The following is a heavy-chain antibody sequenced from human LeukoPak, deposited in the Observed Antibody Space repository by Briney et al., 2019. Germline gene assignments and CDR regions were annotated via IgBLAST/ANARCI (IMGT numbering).Heavy chain of an antibody. CDR1: GGSISSYY. CDR3: AHYYYYYGMDV. J-gene: IGHJ6*02. Sequence: SETLSLTCTVSGGSISSYYWSWIRQPPGKGLEWIGYIYYSGSTSYNPSLKSRVTISVDTSKNQFSLKLSSVTAADTAVYYCAHYYYYYGMDVWGQGTTVTVSS. CDR2: IYYSGST. V-gene: IGHV4-59*01.